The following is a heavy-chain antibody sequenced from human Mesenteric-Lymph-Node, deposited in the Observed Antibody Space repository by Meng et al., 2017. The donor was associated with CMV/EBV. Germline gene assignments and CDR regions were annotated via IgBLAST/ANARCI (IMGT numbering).Heavy chain of an antibody. Sequence: GESLKISCTASGFTFGDYAMSWVRQAPGKGLEWVGFIRSKAYGGTTEYAASVKGRFTISRDESKSIAYLQMNSLKTEDTAVYYWTRCGDYPTYYYGSGRCYWGQGTLVTVSS. J-gene: IGHJ4*02. CDR1: GFTFGDYA. D-gene: IGHD3-10*01. CDR2: IRSKAYGGTT. CDR3: TRCGDYPTYYYGSGRCY. V-gene: IGHV3-49*04.